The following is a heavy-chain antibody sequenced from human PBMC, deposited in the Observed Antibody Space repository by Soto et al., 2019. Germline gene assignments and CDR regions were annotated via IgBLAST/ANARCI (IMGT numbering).Heavy chain of an antibody. Sequence: SLRLSCAASGFTFSSYGMHWVRQAPGKGLEWVAVIWYDGSNKYYADSVKGRFTISRDNSKNTLYLQMNSLRAEDTAVYYCARGTDYYDSSGFLPYFDYWGQGTLVTVSS. CDR2: IWYDGSNK. CDR1: GFTFSSYG. CDR3: ARGTDYYDSSGFLPYFDY. J-gene: IGHJ4*02. D-gene: IGHD3-22*01. V-gene: IGHV3-33*01.